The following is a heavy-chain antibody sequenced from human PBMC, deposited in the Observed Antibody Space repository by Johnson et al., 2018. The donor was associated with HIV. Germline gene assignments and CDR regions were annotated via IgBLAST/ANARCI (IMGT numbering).Heavy chain of an antibody. CDR3: ALDPRIVGSHGEAFDI. Sequence: QVQLVESGGGLVKPGGSLRLSCAASGFTFSDYYMSWIRQAPGKGLEWVSSISSSGSTIYYADSVKGRFTISRTNAKNSLYLQMNILSAEDTAVYYCALDPRIVGSHGEAFDIWGQGTMVTVSS. D-gene: IGHD1-26*01. CDR2: ISSSGSTI. V-gene: IGHV3-11*01. CDR1: GFTFSDYY. J-gene: IGHJ3*02.